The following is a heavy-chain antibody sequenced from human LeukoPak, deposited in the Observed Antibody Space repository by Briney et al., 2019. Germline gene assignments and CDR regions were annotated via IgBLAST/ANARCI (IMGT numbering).Heavy chain of an antibody. V-gene: IGHV1-24*01. CDR2: FDPEDGET. D-gene: IGHD2-2*01. Sequence: ASVKVSCKVSGYTLTGLSMHWVRQAPGKGLEWMGGFDPEDGETIYAQKFQGRVTMTEDTSTDTAYMELSSLRSEDTAVYYCATGVVVVPAAIAVLFDYWGQGTLVTVSS. CDR1: GYTLTGLS. CDR3: ATGVVVVPAAIAVLFDY. J-gene: IGHJ4*02.